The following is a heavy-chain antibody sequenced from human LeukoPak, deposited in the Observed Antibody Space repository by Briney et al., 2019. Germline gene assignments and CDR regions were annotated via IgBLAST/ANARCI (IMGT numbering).Heavy chain of an antibody. V-gene: IGHV3-23*01. CDR2: FSGSGGSI. J-gene: IGHJ4*02. CDR1: GFTFYSYA. D-gene: IGHD3-22*01. Sequence: GGSLRLSCAASGFTFYSYAMNWVRQTPGKGLEWVSTFSGSGGSIYYADSVKGRFTISRDNSKNTLYLQMNSLRAEDTAVYYCAKDKLYYYDSSGTPYFDYWGQGTLVTVSS. CDR3: AKDKLYYYDSSGTPYFDY.